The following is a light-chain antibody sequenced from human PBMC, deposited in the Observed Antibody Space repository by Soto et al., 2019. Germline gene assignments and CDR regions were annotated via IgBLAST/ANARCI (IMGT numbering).Light chain of an antibody. V-gene: IGKV1-5*01. Sequence: DIQMTQSPSTVSASVGDRITITCRASQSINTWLAWYRQRPGEAPQLLIYDVSTLAMGVPSRFSGSGSGTDFTLSISRLQPDDFATFYCQQYLTYSRTFGQGTKVEVK. CDR2: DVS. CDR1: QSINTW. J-gene: IGKJ1*01. CDR3: QQYLTYSRT.